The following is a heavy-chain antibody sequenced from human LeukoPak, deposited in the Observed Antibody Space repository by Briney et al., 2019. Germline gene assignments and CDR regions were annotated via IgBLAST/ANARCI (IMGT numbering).Heavy chain of an antibody. CDR2: VKQDGSEK. CDR3: ARDLWSGWSNWFDP. CDR1: GFTFSSYW. V-gene: IGHV3-7*01. J-gene: IGHJ5*02. D-gene: IGHD6-19*01. Sequence: GGSLRLSCAASGFTFSSYWMSWVRQAPGKGLEWVANVKQDGSEKYYVDSVKGRFTISRDNAKNSRYLQMNSLRAEDTAVYYCARDLWSGWSNWFDPWGQGTLVTVSS.